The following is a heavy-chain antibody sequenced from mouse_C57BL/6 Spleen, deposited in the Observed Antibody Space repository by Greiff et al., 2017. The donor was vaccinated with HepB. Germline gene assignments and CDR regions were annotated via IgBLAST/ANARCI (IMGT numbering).Heavy chain of an antibody. Sequence: VQLQESGAELARPGASVKLSCKASGYTFTSYGISWVKQRTGQGLEWIGEIYPRSGNTYYNEKFKGKATLTADKSSSTAYMELRSLTSEDSAVYFCAREERIYYDYDEGWFAYWGQGTLVTVSA. J-gene: IGHJ3*01. V-gene: IGHV1-81*01. CDR2: IYPRSGNT. CDR1: GYTFTSYG. CDR3: AREERIYYDYDEGWFAY. D-gene: IGHD2-4*01.